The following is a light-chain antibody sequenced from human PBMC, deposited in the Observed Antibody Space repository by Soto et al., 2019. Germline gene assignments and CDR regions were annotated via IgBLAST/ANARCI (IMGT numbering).Light chain of an antibody. V-gene: IGKV3-20*01. Sequence: EVVLTQSPGTLSLSPGERATLSCRASQSVSSGYLGWYQQKPGQAPRLLIYGASSRATGIPDRFSGSGSGTDFTLTISRLEPEDFEVYFCQQYTYSPWTFGQGTKVEIK. CDR2: GAS. CDR3: QQYTYSPWT. CDR1: QSVSSGY. J-gene: IGKJ1*01.